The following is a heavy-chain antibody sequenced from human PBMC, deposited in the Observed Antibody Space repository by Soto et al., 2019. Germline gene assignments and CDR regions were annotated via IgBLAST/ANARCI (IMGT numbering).Heavy chain of an antibody. D-gene: IGHD3-3*01. Sequence: SGPTLVNPTQTLTLTCTFSGFSLSTSGVGVGWIRQPPGKALEWLALIYWNDDKRYSPSLKSRLTITKDTSKNQVVLTMTNMDPVDTATYYCAHRKGWNDFWSGVSYYYYYGMDVWGQGTTVTVS. J-gene: IGHJ6*02. CDR1: GFSLSTSGVG. CDR2: IYWNDDK. V-gene: IGHV2-5*01. CDR3: AHRKGWNDFWSGVSYYYYYGMDV.